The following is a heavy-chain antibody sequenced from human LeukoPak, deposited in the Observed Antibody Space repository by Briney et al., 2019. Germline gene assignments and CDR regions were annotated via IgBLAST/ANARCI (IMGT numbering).Heavy chain of an antibody. D-gene: IGHD6-19*01. J-gene: IGHJ4*02. CDR3: ASGQWLATALDY. Sequence: GGSLRLSCVASGFTFTDFFMSWVRQAPGKGLEWVASIKHDGGEKYYVDSVKGRFTISRDNAKNSLYLEMSSLRVEDTAVYYCASGQWLATALDYWGQGTLVTVSS. CDR2: IKHDGGEK. V-gene: IGHV3-7*01. CDR1: GFTFTDFF.